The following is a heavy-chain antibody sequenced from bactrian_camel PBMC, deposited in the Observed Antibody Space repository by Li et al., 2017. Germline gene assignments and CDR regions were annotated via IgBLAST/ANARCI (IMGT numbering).Heavy chain of an antibody. CDR3: AASRFEASNCCEFTQSDF. CDR2: IESDGST. D-gene: IGHD3*01. J-gene: IGHJ4*01. V-gene: IGHV3S55*01. CDR1: GYTYSSVC. Sequence: HVQLVESGGGSVRAGGSLRLSCAASGYTYSSVCMGWFRQIPDKEREGVAGIESDGSTSYADSVKGRFTISLDSAKNILYLQMHSLKPEDTAQYYCAASRFEASNCCEFTQSDFWGQGTQVTVS.